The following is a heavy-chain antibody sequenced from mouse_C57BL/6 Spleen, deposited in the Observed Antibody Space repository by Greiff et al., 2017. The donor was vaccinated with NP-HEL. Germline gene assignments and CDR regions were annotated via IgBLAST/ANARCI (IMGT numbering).Heavy chain of an antibody. CDR2: IYPNSGST. J-gene: IGHJ3*01. Sequence: QVQLQQPGAELVKPGASVKMSCKASGYTFTSYWMHWVKQRPGQGLEWIGMIYPNSGSTNYNEKFKSKATLTVDKSSSTAYMHLSSLTSEDSAVYDCASAKDGSSYWFGYWGQGTLVTVSA. V-gene: IGHV1-64*01. CDR3: ASAKDGSSYWFGY. D-gene: IGHD3-2*02. CDR1: GYTFTSYW.